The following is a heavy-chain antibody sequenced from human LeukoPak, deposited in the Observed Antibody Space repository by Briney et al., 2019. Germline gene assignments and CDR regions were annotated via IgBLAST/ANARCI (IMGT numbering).Heavy chain of an antibody. J-gene: IGHJ6*02. Sequence: GGSLRLSCAASGFPFISYSMNWVRQAPGRGLEWVSSISSSSYYIYYRDSVKGRFTISRDNAKNSLYLQMNSLRAEDTAVYYCARDNDGYCSSTSCAYYYYYGMDVWGQGTTVTVSS. V-gene: IGHV3-21*01. D-gene: IGHD2-2*03. CDR3: ARDNDGYCSSTSCAYYYYYGMDV. CDR2: ISSSSYYI. CDR1: GFPFISYS.